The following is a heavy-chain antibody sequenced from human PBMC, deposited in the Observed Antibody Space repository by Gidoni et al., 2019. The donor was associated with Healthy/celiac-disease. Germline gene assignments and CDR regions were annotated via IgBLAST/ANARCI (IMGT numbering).Heavy chain of an antibody. CDR2: ISGSCGST. V-gene: IGHV3-23*01. CDR1: GFTFISSA. Sequence: EVQLLESGGGLVQTGGSLRLSCASSGFTFISSAMNWVRQSPGKGREWVSAISGSCGSTYYAYSVNGRFTIYRDNSKNTLYLQMNSLRAEDTAVYYCAKDPLDDSSGWYLDYYYGMDVWGQGTTVTVSS. D-gene: IGHD6-19*01. CDR3: AKDPLDDSSGWYLDYYYGMDV. J-gene: IGHJ6*02.